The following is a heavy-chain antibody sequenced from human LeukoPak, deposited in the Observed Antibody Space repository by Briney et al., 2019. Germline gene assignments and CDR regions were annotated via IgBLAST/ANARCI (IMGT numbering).Heavy chain of an antibody. J-gene: IGHJ4*02. Sequence: PGGSLRLSCAASGFTFSSYAMSWVRQAPGKGLEWVSALSGSGGSTYYADSVKGRFTISRDNSKNTLFLQMSSLRVDDTAVYYCAKIYSGSCHWGQGTLVTVSS. CDR2: LSGSGGST. V-gene: IGHV3-23*01. CDR3: AKIYSGSCH. D-gene: IGHD6-13*01. CDR1: GFTFSSYA.